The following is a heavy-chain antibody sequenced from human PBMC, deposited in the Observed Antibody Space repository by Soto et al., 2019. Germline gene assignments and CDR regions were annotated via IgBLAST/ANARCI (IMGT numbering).Heavy chain of an antibody. D-gene: IGHD1-26*01. CDR2: MNPNSGNT. J-gene: IGHJ4*02. CDR3: AGEKVGTTAIDF. Sequence: QAQLVQSGAEVKKPGASEKVSCKASGYTFTGYDINWVRQATGQGLEWMGWMNPNSGNTGYAQNFQGRVTMTRDNSTTTTYMELTSLRDDDSSVYYCAGEKVGTTAIDFWGLGTLVTVSS. V-gene: IGHV1-8*01. CDR1: GYTFTGYD.